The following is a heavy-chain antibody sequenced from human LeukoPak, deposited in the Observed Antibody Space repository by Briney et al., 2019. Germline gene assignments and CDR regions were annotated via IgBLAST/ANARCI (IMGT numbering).Heavy chain of an antibody. CDR3: ARWRWLQSEFDY. V-gene: IGHV3-7*01. CDR1: GFAFSRYS. Sequence: GGSLRLSCAASGFAFSRYSMSWVRQAPGKGLEWVAYIKQDGSEKDYVDSVKGRFTISRDNAKNSLYLQMNSLRAEDTAVYYYARWRWLQSEFDYWGQGTLLTVSS. CDR2: IKQDGSEK. D-gene: IGHD5-24*01. J-gene: IGHJ4*02.